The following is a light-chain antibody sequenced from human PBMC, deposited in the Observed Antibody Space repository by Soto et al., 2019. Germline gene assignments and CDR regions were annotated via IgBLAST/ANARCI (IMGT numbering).Light chain of an antibody. CDR2: KTS. CDR3: QQYDNLPLT. V-gene: IGKV1-5*03. CDR1: QSIGSW. J-gene: IGKJ4*01. Sequence: DTQMTQSPSTLSASVGDRVTITCRASQSIGSWLAWYQQKPGKAPKLLIYKTSILENGVPSRFSGSGSGTDFTFTISSLQPEDIATYYCQQYDNLPLTFGGGTKVDIK.